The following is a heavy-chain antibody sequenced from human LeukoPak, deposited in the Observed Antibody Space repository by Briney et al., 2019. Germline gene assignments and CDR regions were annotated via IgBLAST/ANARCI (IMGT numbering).Heavy chain of an antibody. Sequence: SETLSLNCTVSGGSISSSSYYWGWIRQPPGKGLEWIGSIYYSGSTYYNPSLKSRVTISVDTSKNQFSPKLSSVTAADTAVYYCARAGSGSLHYFDYWGQGTLVTVSS. D-gene: IGHD1-26*01. CDR3: ARAGSGSLHYFDY. V-gene: IGHV4-39*07. CDR2: IYYSGST. CDR1: GGSISSSSYY. J-gene: IGHJ4*02.